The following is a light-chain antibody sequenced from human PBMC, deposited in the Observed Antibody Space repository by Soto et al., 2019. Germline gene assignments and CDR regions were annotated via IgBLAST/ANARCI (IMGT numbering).Light chain of an antibody. J-gene: IGKJ1*01. CDR1: QSISSY. CDR2: AAS. Sequence: PITKSPTPLSASLGDRVTITCRASQSISSYLNWYQQKPGKAPKLLIYAASSLQSGVPSRFSGSGSGTDFTLTISSLQPEDFATYYCQQSYSTPWTFGQGTKVDI. CDR3: QQSYSTPWT. V-gene: IGKV1-39*01.